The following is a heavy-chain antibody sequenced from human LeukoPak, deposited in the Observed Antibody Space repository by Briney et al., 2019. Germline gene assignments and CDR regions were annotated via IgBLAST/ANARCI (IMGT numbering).Heavy chain of an antibody. CDR3: ARYPGGGSYHYAY. Sequence: RGSLRLSCAASVDTVSNAYMTCVPQAPGRGVEWVCRVKSESDGGTTDYADPVKGKFTMSRADSKNTLYLQMNNLKTEDTAVYYCARYPGGGSYHYAYWGQGTLVIVSS. CDR1: VDTVSNAY. V-gene: IGHV3-15*01. J-gene: IGHJ4*02. D-gene: IGHD3-16*01. CDR2: VKSESDGGTT.